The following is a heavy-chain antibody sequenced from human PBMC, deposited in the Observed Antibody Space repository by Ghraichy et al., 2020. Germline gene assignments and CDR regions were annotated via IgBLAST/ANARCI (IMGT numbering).Heavy chain of an antibody. Sequence: SETLSLTCTVSGGSISSSSYYWGWIRQPPGKGLEWIGSIYYSGSTYYNPSLKSRVTISVDTSKNQFSLKLSSVTAADTAVYYCARGSPKEYYDFWSGYYSDRGFDYWGQGTLVTVSS. D-gene: IGHD3-3*01. CDR3: ARGSPKEYYDFWSGYYSDRGFDY. CDR2: IYYSGST. V-gene: IGHV4-39*07. J-gene: IGHJ4*02. CDR1: GGSISSSSYY.